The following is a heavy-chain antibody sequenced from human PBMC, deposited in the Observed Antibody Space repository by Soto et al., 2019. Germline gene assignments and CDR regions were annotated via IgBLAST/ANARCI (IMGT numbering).Heavy chain of an antibody. Sequence: GSLRLSCAASGFTFNTYGMHWVRQAPGKGLEWVALIWYDGSYKYYADSVKGRFTISRDNSKNTLYLQMNSLRDEDTAVYYCARGAHTNYFYYGMDVWGQGTTVTVSS. CDR2: IWYDGSYK. CDR1: GFTFNTYG. CDR3: ARGAHTNYFYYGMDV. J-gene: IGHJ6*02. V-gene: IGHV3-33*01.